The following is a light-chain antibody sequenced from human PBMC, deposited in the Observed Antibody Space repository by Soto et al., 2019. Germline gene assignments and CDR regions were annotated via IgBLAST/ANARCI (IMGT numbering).Light chain of an antibody. J-gene: IGKJ4*01. CDR3: QQSYSTPL. CDR1: QSISNY. V-gene: IGKV1-39*01. CDR2: AAS. Sequence: DIQMTQSPSSLSASVGDRVTITCRASQSISNYLNWYQQKPGKAPKLLIYAASSLQGGVPSRFSGSGSGTDFTLTISSLQPEDVASYYCQQSYSTPLFGGGTKVEIK.